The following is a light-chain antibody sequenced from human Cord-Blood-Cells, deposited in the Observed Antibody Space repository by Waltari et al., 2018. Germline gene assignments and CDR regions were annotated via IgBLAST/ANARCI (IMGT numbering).Light chain of an antibody. CDR2: EGS. CDR1: RIDVGSYNL. Sequence: QSALTQPASVSGSPGQSITLSCTGTRIDVGSYNLVSWYRQHPGKAPKLMIYEGSKRPSVFSNRFSGSKSGNTAFLTIAWLQAEDEADYYCCSYAGSSTLVFGGGTKLTVL. CDR3: CSYAGSSTLV. V-gene: IGLV2-23*01. J-gene: IGLJ2*01.